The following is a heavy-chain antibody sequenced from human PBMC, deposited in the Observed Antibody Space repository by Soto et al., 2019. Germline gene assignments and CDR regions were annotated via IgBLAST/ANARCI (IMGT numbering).Heavy chain of an antibody. CDR3: ARQIGRGSWSLDH. D-gene: IGHD6-13*01. Sequence: QLQLQESGPGLVKPAETLSLTCTVSGGSISSSDYWWGWIRQPPGKGLEWSGSIYYTGSTYYTPSLKSRVIISVDTSKNQFSLWLSSVTAADTAVYYCARQIGRGSWSLDHWGQGTLVTVSS. CDR2: IYYTGST. V-gene: IGHV4-39*01. CDR1: GGSISSSDYW. J-gene: IGHJ4*02.